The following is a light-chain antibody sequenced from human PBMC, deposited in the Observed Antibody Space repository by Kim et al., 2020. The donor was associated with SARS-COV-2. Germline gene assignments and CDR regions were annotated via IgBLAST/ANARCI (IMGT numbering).Light chain of an antibody. Sequence: ASVGDRITITCQASQDISNYLTWYQQKPGRAPKLLIYDASNLEPGVPARFSGRGSGTHFTFTISSLQPEDIATYYCQQYNNVPRTFGQGTKVDIK. CDR3: QQYNNVPRT. CDR2: DAS. V-gene: IGKV1-33*01. J-gene: IGKJ1*01. CDR1: QDISNY.